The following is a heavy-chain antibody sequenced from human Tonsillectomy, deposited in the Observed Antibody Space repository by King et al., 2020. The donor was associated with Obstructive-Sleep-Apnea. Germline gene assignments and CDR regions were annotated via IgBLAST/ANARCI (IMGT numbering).Heavy chain of an antibody. J-gene: IGHJ6*02. CDR2: IFYSGKT. V-gene: IGHV4-30-4*01. D-gene: IGHD6-6*01. CDR1: GVSISNSDYY. CDR3: ARENQRLTNCSYTGCDSKYSGMDV. Sequence: QLQESGAGLVKPSQTLSLTCSVSGVSISNSDYYWSWFRQPPGKGLEWIGRIFYSGKTAYNPSLQSRLTISLGTSKNQFSLSLTSVTAADTAIYYCARENQRLTNCSYTGCDSKYSGMDVWGQGTTVAVS.